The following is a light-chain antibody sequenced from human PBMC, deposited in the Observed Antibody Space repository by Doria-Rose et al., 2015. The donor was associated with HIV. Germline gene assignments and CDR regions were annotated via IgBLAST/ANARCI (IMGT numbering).Light chain of an antibody. J-gene: IGKJ1*01. CDR2: DGS. CDR1: QSFSSTY. CDR3: HQYGTSWT. Sequence: TQSPGTLSLPPGERATLSCRASQSFSSTYLAWYQQKPGQAPSLIIYDGSTRATGIPDRFSASGSGTDFTLTINRLEPEDFALYYCHQYGTSWTFGQGTKVEI. V-gene: IGKV3-20*01.